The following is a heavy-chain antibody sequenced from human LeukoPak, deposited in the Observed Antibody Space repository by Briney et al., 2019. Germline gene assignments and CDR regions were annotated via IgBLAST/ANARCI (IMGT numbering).Heavy chain of an antibody. V-gene: IGHV3-15*01. CDR1: GFTFSNAW. Sequence: GGSLRLSCAASGFTFSNAWMSWVRQAPGKGLEWVGRIKSKTDGGTTDYAAPVKGRFTISRDDSKNTLYLQMNSLRAEDTAVYYCAKEGYSSGWYSNYYFDYWGQGTLVTVSS. CDR2: IKSKTDGGTT. J-gene: IGHJ4*02. CDR3: AKEGYSSGWYSNYYFDY. D-gene: IGHD6-19*01.